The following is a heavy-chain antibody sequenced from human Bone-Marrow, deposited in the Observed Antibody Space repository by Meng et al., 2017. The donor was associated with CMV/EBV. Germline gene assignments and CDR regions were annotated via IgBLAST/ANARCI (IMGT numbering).Heavy chain of an antibody. V-gene: IGHV3-9*01. CDR2: ISWNSGSI. D-gene: IGHD3-3*01. CDR3: AKDLITIFGVVIMGGGMDV. CDR1: GFTFDDYA. Sequence: GGSLRLSCAASGFTFDDYAMHWARQAPGKGLEWVSGISWNSGSIGYADSVKGRFTISRDNAKNSLYLQMNSLRAEDTALYYCAKDLITIFGVVIMGGGMDVWGQGTTVTVSS. J-gene: IGHJ6*02.